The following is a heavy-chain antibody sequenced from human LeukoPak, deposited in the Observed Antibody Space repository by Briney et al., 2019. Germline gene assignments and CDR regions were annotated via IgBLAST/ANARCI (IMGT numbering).Heavy chain of an antibody. D-gene: IGHD3-3*01. CDR3: ARVNWGTPNYDFWSGFRPPAD. V-gene: IGHV1-69*05. CDR2: IIPIFGTA. Sequence: ASVKVSCKASGGTFSSYAISWVRQAPGQGLEWMGGIIPIFGTANYAQKFQGRVTITTDESTSTAYMELSSLRSEDTAVYYCARVNWGTPNYDFWSGFRPPADWGQGTLVTVSS. J-gene: IGHJ4*02. CDR1: GGTFSSYA.